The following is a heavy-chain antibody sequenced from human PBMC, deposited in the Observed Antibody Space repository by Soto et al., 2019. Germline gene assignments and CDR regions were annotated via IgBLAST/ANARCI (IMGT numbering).Heavy chain of an antibody. CDR2: FDPEDGET. CDR3: AAGTAAAGNYDFGMDA. V-gene: IGHV1-24*01. CDR1: GYSLTELW. J-gene: IGHJ6*02. Sequence: ASGPVSCNVSGYSLTELWMHCERQAPGKVLEWMGGFDPEDGETIYAQKFQGRVPMPEDTSTATAYMELSRLRSEDTAVYYCAAGTAAAGNYDFGMDAWG. D-gene: IGHD6-13*01.